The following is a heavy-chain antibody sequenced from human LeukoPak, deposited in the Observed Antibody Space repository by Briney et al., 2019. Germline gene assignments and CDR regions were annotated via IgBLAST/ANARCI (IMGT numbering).Heavy chain of an antibody. CDR2: IYYSGST. J-gene: IGHJ5*02. D-gene: IGHD2-2*01. Sequence: PSETLSLTCTVSGGSISSGGYYWSWIRQHPGKGLEWIGYIYYSGSTYYNPSLKSRVTISVDTSKNQFSLKLSSVTAADTAVYYCARDGYCSSTSCYRGWFDPWGQGTLVTVSS. V-gene: IGHV4-31*03. CDR1: GGSISSGGYY. CDR3: ARDGYCSSTSCYRGWFDP.